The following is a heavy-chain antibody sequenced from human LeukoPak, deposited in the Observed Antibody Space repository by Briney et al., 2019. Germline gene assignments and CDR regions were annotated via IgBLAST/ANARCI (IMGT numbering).Heavy chain of an antibody. Sequence: GGSLRLSCAASGFTFSSYAMHWVRQAPGKGLEWVAVISYDGSNKYYADSVKGRFTISRDNSKNTLYLQMNSLRAEDTAVYYCARRGTTTMVRGVTGFDYWGQGTLVTVSS. V-gene: IGHV3-30-3*01. CDR1: GFTFSSYA. CDR2: ISYDGSNK. CDR3: ARRGTTTMVRGVTGFDY. J-gene: IGHJ4*02. D-gene: IGHD3-10*01.